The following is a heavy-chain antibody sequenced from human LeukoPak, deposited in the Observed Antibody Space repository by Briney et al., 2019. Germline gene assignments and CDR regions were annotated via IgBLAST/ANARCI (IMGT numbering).Heavy chain of an antibody. J-gene: IGHJ5*02. V-gene: IGHV1-2*02. CDR2: INPNSGGT. CDR1: GYTFTGYD. Sequence: VASVKVSCKASGYTFTGYDMHWVRQAPGQGLEWMGWINPNSGGTNYAQKFQGRVTMTRDTSISTAYMELSRLRSDDTAVYYCARVYSGSSNWFDPWGQGTLVTVSS. CDR3: ARVYSGSSNWFDP. D-gene: IGHD1-26*01.